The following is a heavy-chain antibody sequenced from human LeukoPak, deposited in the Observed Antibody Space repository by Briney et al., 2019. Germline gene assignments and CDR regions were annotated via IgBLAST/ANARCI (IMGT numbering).Heavy chain of an antibody. J-gene: IGHJ4*02. Sequence: SETLSLTCAVYGGSFSGYYWGWIRQPPGKGLEWIAYISDIGSINYNPSLKSRVTISLDTSKNQLSLKLRSVTAADTAVYYCAGHHPRNTVDFWGQGTLVTVSS. V-gene: IGHV4-59*08. D-gene: IGHD2-8*02. CDR1: GGSFSGYY. CDR3: AGHHPRNTVDF. CDR2: ISDIGSI.